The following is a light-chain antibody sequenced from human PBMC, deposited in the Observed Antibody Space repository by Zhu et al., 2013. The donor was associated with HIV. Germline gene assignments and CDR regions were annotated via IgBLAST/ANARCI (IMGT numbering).Light chain of an antibody. CDR1: NSNIGSNT. V-gene: IGLV1-44*01. Sequence: QSVLTQPPSASATPGQRVTISCSGSNSNIGSNTVNWYQLLPGAAPKLLIYSNDQRPSGVPDRFSGSKSGTSASLAIRGLRSEDEADYYCAAWDDSLSGWVFGGGTKLTVL. CDR2: SND. CDR3: AAWDDSLSGWV. J-gene: IGLJ3*02.